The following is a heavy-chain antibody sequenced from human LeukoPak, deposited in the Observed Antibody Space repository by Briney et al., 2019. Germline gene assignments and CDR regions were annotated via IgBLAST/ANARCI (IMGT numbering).Heavy chain of an antibody. CDR2: INHSGST. J-gene: IGHJ4*02. D-gene: IGHD1-26*01. CDR1: GGSFSGYY. Sequence: SETLSLTCAVYGGSFSGYYWSWIRQPPGKGLEWIGEINHSGSTNYNPSLKSRVTISVDTSKNQFSLKLSSVTAADTAVYYCARHGIVGATEDYWGQGTLVTASS. CDR3: ARHGIVGATEDY. V-gene: IGHV4-34*01.